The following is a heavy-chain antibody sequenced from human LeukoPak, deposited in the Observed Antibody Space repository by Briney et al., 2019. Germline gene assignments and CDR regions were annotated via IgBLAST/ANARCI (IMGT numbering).Heavy chain of an antibody. J-gene: IGHJ3*02. CDR1: GGSISSYY. D-gene: IGHD2-15*01. CDR3: AREGIVESFDI. V-gene: IGHV4-59*01. CDR2: IYYSGST. Sequence: SETLSLTCTVSGGSISSYYWSWIRQPPGKGLGWIGYIYYSGSTNYNPSLKSRVTISVDTSKNQFSLKLSSVTAADTAVYYCAREGIVESFDIWGQGTMVTVSS.